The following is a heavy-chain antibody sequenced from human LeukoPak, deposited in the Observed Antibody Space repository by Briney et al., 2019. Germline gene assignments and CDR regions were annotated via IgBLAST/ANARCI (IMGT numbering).Heavy chain of an antibody. CDR3: ARDGDYYDSSGYYPASRAFDI. V-gene: IGHV3-48*01. CDR2: ISSSSSTI. CDR1: GFTFRTYA. J-gene: IGHJ3*02. Sequence: GGSLRLSCAASGFTFRTYAMNWVRQAPGKGLEWVSYISSSSSTIYYADSVKGRFTISRDNAKNSLYLQMNSLRAEDTAVYYCARDGDYYDSSGYYPASRAFDIWGQGTMVTVSS. D-gene: IGHD3-22*01.